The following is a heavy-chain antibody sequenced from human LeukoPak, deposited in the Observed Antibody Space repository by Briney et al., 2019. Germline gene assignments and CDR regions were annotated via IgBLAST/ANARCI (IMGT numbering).Heavy chain of an antibody. CDR2: ISAYNGNT. J-gene: IGHJ4*02. V-gene: IGHV1-18*01. CDR1: GYTFTSYG. Sequence: ASVKLSCNASGYTFTSYGISRVRQAPGQGLEWVGWISAYNGNTNYAQKVQGRVTMTTDTSTSTAYMELRSLRFDDTAVYYCARGPTRAPYYFDYWGQGTLVTVSS. CDR3: ARGPTRAPYYFDY.